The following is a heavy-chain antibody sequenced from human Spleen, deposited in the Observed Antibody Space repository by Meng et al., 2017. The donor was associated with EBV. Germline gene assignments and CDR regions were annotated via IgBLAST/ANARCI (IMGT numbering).Heavy chain of an antibody. D-gene: IGHD2/OR15-2a*01. J-gene: IGHJ4*02. CDR3: VRGGYYSPCDY. Sequence: VALQQWGAGLLKPSETLSLTCAVHGASIGGDYWSWIRQPPGKGLEWLGEINHSGKANYNPSLKSRVTISVDTSNNQLSLKLSSLTAADTAVYYCVRGGYYSPCDYWGQGTLVTVSS. CDR2: INHSGKA. CDR1: GASIGGDY. V-gene: IGHV4-34*01.